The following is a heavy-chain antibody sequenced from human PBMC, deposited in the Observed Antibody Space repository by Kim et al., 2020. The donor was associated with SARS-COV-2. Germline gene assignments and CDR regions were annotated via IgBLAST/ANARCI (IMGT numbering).Heavy chain of an antibody. J-gene: IGHJ4*02. CDR2: INWNGGST. Sequence: GGSLRLSCAASGFTFDDYGMSWVRQAPGKGLEWVSGINWNGGSTGYADSVKGRFTISRDNAKNSLYLQMNSLRAEDTALYHCARGGFYDILTGYYRPLDYWGQGTLVTVSS. CDR3: ARGGFYDILTGYYRPLDY. CDR1: GFTFDDYG. D-gene: IGHD3-9*01. V-gene: IGHV3-20*01.